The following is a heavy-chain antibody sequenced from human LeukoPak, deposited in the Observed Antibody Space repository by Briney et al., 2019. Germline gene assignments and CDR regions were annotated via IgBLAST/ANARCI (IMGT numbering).Heavy chain of an antibody. CDR1: GFTFSSYG. CDR3: ASTPHSSGYLLGY. D-gene: IGHD3-22*01. V-gene: IGHV3-30*02. Sequence: PGGSLRLSCAASGFTFSSYGMSWVRQAPGKGLEWVAFIRYDGSNKYYADSVKGRFTISRDNSKNTLYLQMNSLRAEDTAVYYCASTPHSSGYLLGYWGQGTLVTVSS. CDR2: IRYDGSNK. J-gene: IGHJ4*02.